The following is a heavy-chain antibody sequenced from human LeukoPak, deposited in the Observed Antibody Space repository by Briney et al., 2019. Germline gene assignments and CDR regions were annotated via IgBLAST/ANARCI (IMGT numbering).Heavy chain of an antibody. CDR3: ARGGDYGDYVFHY. D-gene: IGHD4-17*01. CDR2: IYHSGST. Sequence: SETLSLTCTVSGYSVSSGYYWGWIRQSPGKGLEWIGSIYHSGSTYYSPSLRSRITISVDTSKNQFSLKLYSVTAADTAVYYCARGGDYGDYVFHYWGQGTLVTVSS. CDR1: GYSVSSGYY. J-gene: IGHJ4*02. V-gene: IGHV4-38-2*02.